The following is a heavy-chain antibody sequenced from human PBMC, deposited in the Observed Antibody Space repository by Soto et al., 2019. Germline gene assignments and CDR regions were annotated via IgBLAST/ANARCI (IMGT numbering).Heavy chain of an antibody. Sequence: QVQLVESGGGVVQPGGSLRLSCAASAFTFSRHGMHWVRQAPGKGLQWVGVIWSDGSNQRYAVSVKGRFTISRDNSKNKLYLQLNSLRAEDTDVYYCARERTFGVYNHNYMYVWGTGSTVTVSS. J-gene: IGHJ6*03. CDR3: ARERTFGVYNHNYMYV. CDR2: IWSDGSNQ. D-gene: IGHD3-10*01. CDR1: AFTFSRHG. V-gene: IGHV3-33*01.